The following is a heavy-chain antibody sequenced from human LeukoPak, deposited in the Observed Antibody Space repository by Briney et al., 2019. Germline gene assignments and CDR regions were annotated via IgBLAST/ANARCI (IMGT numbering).Heavy chain of an antibody. Sequence: GGSLRLSCAASGFTFDDYAMHWVRQAPGKGPEWVSGISWNSGSIGYADSVKGRFTISRDNAKNSLYLQMNSLRAEDTALYYYAKDWDSSIYYFDYWGQGTLVTVSS. V-gene: IGHV3-9*01. CDR3: AKDWDSSIYYFDY. J-gene: IGHJ4*02. CDR1: GFTFDDYA. CDR2: ISWNSGSI. D-gene: IGHD6-13*01.